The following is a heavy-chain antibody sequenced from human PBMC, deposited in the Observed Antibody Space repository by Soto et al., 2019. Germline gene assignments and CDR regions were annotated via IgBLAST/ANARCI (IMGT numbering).Heavy chain of an antibody. D-gene: IGHD3-3*01. CDR1: GFTFTSSA. J-gene: IGHJ6*02. CDR2: IVVGSGNT. V-gene: IGHV1-58*01. CDR3: AAFPTYYDFWSGYFTNYYYYGMDV. Sequence: SVKVSCKASGFTFTSSAVQWVRQARGQRLEWIGWIVVGSGNTNYAQKFQERFTITRDMSTSTAYMELSSLRSEDTAVYYCAAFPTYYDFWSGYFTNYYYYGMDVWGQGTTVTVSS.